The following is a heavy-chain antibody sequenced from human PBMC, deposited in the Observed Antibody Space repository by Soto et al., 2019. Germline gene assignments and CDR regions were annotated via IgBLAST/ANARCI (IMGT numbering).Heavy chain of an antibody. D-gene: IGHD3-16*01. CDR1: GFNFSKFG. CDR2: IWYDGSQK. CDR3: AKEVWGLYTFGRPLDN. V-gene: IGHV3-33*07. Sequence: QAHLVESGGRVVQPGRSQRLSCAASGFNFSKFGMYWVRQAPGKGLEWVAVIWYDGSQKYYADSVKGRFTISRDNSNNTLYLQMSSLRAEDTAVYYCAKEVWGLYTFGRPLDNWGHGTLVTVSS. J-gene: IGHJ4*01.